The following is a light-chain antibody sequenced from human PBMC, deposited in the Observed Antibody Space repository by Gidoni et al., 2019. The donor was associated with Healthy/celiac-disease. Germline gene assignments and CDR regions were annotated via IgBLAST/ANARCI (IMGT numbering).Light chain of an antibody. V-gene: IGKV1-39*01. Sequence: DITMTQSPSSLSASVGDRVTITCRASQSISSYLNWYQQKPGKVPKLLIYTTSSLQSGVPSRVSGRGSGTDFTLTISSRQPEDFATYDCQQSYSTLPSFGGGTKVEIK. CDR2: TTS. J-gene: IGKJ4*01. CDR3: QQSYSTLPS. CDR1: QSISSY.